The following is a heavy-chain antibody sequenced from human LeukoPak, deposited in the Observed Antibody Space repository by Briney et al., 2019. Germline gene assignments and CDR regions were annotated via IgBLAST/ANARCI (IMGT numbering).Heavy chain of an antibody. D-gene: IGHD5-24*01. J-gene: IGHJ6*03. CDR2: LHYSGTI. CDR3: ARGRDGYNNYYYYYMDV. V-gene: IGHV4-59*01. Sequence: SETLSLTCTVSGGSISSDYWSWMRQPPGKGLEWIAFLHYSGTINYNPSLKSRVTISVDTSKSQFSLKLNSVTAADAAVYYCARGRDGYNNYYYYYMDVWGKGTTVTVSS. CDR1: GGSISSDY.